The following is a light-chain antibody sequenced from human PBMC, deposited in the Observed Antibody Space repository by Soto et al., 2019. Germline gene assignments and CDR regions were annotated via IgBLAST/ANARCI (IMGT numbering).Light chain of an antibody. CDR1: QYISSW. Sequence: DIQMTQSPSSLSASVGDRVTITCRASQYISSWLSWFQQKPGKAPKSLIYAASNLRSGVPSRFSGSGSGTDFTPTINSLQPDDSGTFYCQQYTSNPLTFGGGTKVEI. J-gene: IGKJ4*01. CDR2: AAS. CDR3: QQYTSNPLT. V-gene: IGKV1D-16*01.